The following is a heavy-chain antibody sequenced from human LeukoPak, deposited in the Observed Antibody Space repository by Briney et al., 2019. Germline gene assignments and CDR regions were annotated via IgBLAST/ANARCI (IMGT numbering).Heavy chain of an antibody. V-gene: IGHV3-23*01. CDR3: AKTYYYDSSGYYVDAFDI. CDR2: ISGSGGST. CDR1: GFTFSSYA. J-gene: IGHJ3*02. Sequence: GGSLRLSCAASGFTFSSYAMSRVRQAPGKGLEWVSAISGSGGSTYYADSVKGRFTISRDNSKNTLYLQMNSLRAEDTAVYYCAKTYYYDSSGYYVDAFDIWGQGTMVTVSS. D-gene: IGHD3-22*01.